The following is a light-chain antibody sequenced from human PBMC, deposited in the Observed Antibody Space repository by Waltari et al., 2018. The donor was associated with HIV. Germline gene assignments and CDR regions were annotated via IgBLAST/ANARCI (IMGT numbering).Light chain of an antibody. CDR2: GAS. CDR3: QQYNKWPPWT. V-gene: IGKV3-15*01. CDR1: QSVGSN. Sequence: EIVMTQSPATLSVSPGERATLSCRASQSVGSNLAWYQQKPGQDPRLLIYGASTRATGIPARFSGSGSGIEFTLTISSLQSEDFAVYYCQQYNKWPPWTFGQGTKVEIK. J-gene: IGKJ1*01.